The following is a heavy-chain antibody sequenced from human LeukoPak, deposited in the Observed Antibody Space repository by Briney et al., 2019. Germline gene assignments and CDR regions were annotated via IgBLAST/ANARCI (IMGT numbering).Heavy chain of an antibody. D-gene: IGHD6-13*01. V-gene: IGHV3-21*01. J-gene: IGHJ3*02. CDR2: ISSSSSYI. CDR3: AREVRIAASGRAFDM. CDR1: GFTFSTYE. Sequence: GGSLRLSCAASGFTFSTYEMNWVRQAPGKGLEWVSSISSSSSYINYADSVKGRFTISRDNAKNSLYLQMNSLRAEDTAVYYCAREVRIAASGRAFDMWGQGTMVTVSS.